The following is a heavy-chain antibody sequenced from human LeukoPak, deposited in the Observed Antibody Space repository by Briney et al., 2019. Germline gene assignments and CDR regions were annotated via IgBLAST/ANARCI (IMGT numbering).Heavy chain of an antibody. J-gene: IGHJ4*02. CDR3: ASSGRNMVRGVIIS. CDR1: GFTFSSYI. CDR2: ISSSSSYI. Sequence: NPGGSLRLSCAASGFTFSSYIMNWVRQAPEKGLERVSSISSSSSYIYYADSVKGRFTISRDNAKNSLYLQMNSLRAEDTAVYYCASSGRNMVRGVIISWGQGTLVTVSS. D-gene: IGHD3-10*01. V-gene: IGHV3-21*01.